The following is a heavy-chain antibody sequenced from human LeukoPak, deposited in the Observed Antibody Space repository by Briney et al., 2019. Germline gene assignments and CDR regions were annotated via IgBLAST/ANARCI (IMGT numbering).Heavy chain of an antibody. CDR3: ARVMMGATVTTFHYYCMDV. CDR1: GFTFSHYS. Sequence: GGSLRLSCAACGFTFSHYSIDWVRQAPGKGLERVASITSSSSHIYYADSVKGRFTISRDNAKNELYLQMNNLRAEDTAIYYCARVMMGATVTTFHYYCMDVWGVGTTVTVSS. CDR2: ITSSSSHI. V-gene: IGHV3-21*01. D-gene: IGHD4-11*01. J-gene: IGHJ6*03.